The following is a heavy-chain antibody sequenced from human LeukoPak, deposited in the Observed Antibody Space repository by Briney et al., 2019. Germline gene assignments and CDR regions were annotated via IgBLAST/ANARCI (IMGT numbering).Heavy chain of an antibody. V-gene: IGHV3-53*01. J-gene: IGHJ4*02. Sequence: GGSLRLSCAASGFTVSSNYMSWVRQAPGKGLEWVSVIYSGGSTYYADSVKGRFTISRDNSKNTLYLQMNSLRAEDTAVYYCARGGYDILTGYLYYFDYWGQGTLVTVSS. D-gene: IGHD3-9*01. CDR1: GFTVSSNY. CDR2: IYSGGST. CDR3: ARGGYDILTGYLYYFDY.